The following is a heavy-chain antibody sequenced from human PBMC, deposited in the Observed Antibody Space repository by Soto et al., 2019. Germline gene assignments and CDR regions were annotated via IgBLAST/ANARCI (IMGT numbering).Heavy chain of an antibody. CDR2: IRHSGST. CDR3: ARGGDDYDYAVDV. J-gene: IGHJ6*02. CDR1: GGSFY. Sequence: QVQLQQWGAGLLKPSETLSLNCAVYGGSFYWTWIRQPPGKGLEWIGEIRHSGSTNYNPSLKSRVSISIDRSKSQVSLTVYSVTAADTAVYYCARGGDDYDYAVDVWGQGTTVTVSS. V-gene: IGHV4-34*01.